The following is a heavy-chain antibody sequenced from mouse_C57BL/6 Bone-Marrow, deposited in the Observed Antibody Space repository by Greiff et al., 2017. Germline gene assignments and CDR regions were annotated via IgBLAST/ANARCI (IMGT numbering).Heavy chain of an antibody. CDR3: ARGNYYGSRGGDY. Sequence: VQLQQPGAELVKPGASVKMSCKASGYTFTSYWITWVKQRPGQGLEWIGDIYPGSGSTNYNEKFKSKATLTVDTSSSTAYMQLSSLTSEDSAVYYCARGNYYGSRGGDYWGQGTTLTVSS. CDR2: IYPGSGST. V-gene: IGHV1-55*01. J-gene: IGHJ2*01. D-gene: IGHD1-1*01. CDR1: GYTFTSYW.